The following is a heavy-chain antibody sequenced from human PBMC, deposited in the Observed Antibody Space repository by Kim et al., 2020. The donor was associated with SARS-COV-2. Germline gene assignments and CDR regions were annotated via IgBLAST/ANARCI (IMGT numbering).Heavy chain of an antibody. CDR3: AREDYYDSSGPEGIDY. D-gene: IGHD3-22*01. J-gene: IGHJ4*02. Sequence: SQTLSLTCAISGDSVSSNSAAWNWIRQSPSRGLECLGRTYYRSQWYNDYAVSVKSRITINPDTAKNQFSLQLNSVTPEDTAVYYCAREDYYDSSGPEGIDYWGQGTLVTVSS. CDR2: TYYRSQWYN. CDR1: GDSVSSNSAA. V-gene: IGHV6-1*01.